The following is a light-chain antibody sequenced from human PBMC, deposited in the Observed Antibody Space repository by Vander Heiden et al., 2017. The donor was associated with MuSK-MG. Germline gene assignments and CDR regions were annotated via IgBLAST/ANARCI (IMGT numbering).Light chain of an antibody. CDR1: QGIDNH. CDR3: HQYSTYRIT. Sequence: DIQMTQSLSSLSASVGDRVTITCRASQGIDNHLAWLQQKPGQAPKSLIYSASTWQGGVPSTFSGSGSGTDFTLTIMSLQPEDFATYYCHQYSTYRITFGQGTRLEIK. CDR2: SAS. V-gene: IGKV1-16*01. J-gene: IGKJ5*01.